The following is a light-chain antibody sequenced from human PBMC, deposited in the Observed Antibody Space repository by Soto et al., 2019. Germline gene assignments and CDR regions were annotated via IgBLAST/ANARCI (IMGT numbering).Light chain of an antibody. CDR1: QTVTNNY. CDR2: GAS. V-gene: IGKV3-20*01. J-gene: IGKJ3*01. Sequence: EIVLTQSPGTLSLSPGERATLSCRASQTVTNNYLAWYQQKPGQAPRLLIYGASTRATGIPDMFSGSGSGIDFTLTISRLEPDDFAVYYCQQYVRSPQVTFGPGTKVDIE. CDR3: QQYVRSPQVT.